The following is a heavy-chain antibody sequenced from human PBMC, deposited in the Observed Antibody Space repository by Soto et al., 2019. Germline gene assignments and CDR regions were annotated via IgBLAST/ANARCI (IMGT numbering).Heavy chain of an antibody. CDR3: VRHPRQGRLDYFDY. V-gene: IGHV4-39*01. CDR1: GASISGSSHC. J-gene: IGHJ4*02. Sequence: QLQLQESGARLVKPSETLSLTCTVSGASISGSSHCWDWIHLPPGKGLEWIGTVYYNGNTDYNASLGSRVTMSIDTSRNQFSLRLNSVTAADSAVYYCVRHPRQGRLDYFDYWGPGALVTVSS. CDR2: VYYNGNT.